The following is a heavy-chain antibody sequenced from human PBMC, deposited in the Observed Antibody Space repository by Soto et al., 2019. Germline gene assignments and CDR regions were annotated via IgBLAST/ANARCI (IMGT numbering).Heavy chain of an antibody. D-gene: IGHD4-17*01. CDR3: ATSPRTTVTPYYYYYYGMDV. Sequence: GGSLRLSCAASGFTFSSYAMSWVRQAPGKGLEWVSAISGSGGSTYYADSVKGRFTISRDNSKNTLYLQMNSLRAEDTAVYYCATSPRTTVTPYYYYYYGMDVWGQGTTVTVSS. CDR1: GFTFSSYA. J-gene: IGHJ6*02. V-gene: IGHV3-23*01. CDR2: ISGSGGST.